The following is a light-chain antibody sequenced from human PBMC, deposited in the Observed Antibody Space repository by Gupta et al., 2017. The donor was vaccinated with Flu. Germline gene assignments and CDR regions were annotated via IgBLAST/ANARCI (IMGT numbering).Light chain of an antibody. CDR2: GAS. CDR3: QQDATLPWT. J-gene: IGKJ1*01. Sequence: EIVLTQSPGTLSLSPGERATLSCRTSQSVSGSYLAWYQQTPGQAPRLLIYGASIRAAGIPDTFSGSGSGTDFTLTISRLEPEDFAVYHCQQDATLPWTSGQGTQVEIK. V-gene: IGKV3-20*01. CDR1: QSVSGSY.